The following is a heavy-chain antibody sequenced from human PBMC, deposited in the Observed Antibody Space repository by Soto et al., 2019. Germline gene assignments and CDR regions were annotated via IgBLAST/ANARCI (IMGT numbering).Heavy chain of an antibody. D-gene: IGHD4-4*01. Sequence: PGGSLRLSCAASGFTFSSYAMSWVRQAPGKGLEWVSAISGSGGSTYYADSVKGRFTISRDNSKNTLYLQMNSLRAEDTAVYYCAKDAETVTVPNYYLAYPGQGTLVTVSS. CDR2: ISGSGGST. J-gene: IGHJ4*02. V-gene: IGHV3-23*01. CDR1: GFTFSSYA. CDR3: AKDAETVTVPNYYLAY.